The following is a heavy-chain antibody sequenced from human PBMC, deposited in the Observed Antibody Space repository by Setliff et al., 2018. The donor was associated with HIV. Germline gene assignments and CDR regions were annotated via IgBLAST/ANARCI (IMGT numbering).Heavy chain of an antibody. Sequence: GGSLRLSCVASGFTFRTFAMHWVRQAPGQGLEYVAHIKGDGSKTKYVDSVRGRFTISRDNAKKSLYLQMNSLRAEDTAVYYCVSTPGVFYFDFWGQGTPVTVSS. J-gene: IGHJ4*02. V-gene: IGHV3-7*03. CDR2: IKGDGSKT. D-gene: IGHD2-15*01. CDR3: VSTPGVFYFDF. CDR1: GFTFRTFA.